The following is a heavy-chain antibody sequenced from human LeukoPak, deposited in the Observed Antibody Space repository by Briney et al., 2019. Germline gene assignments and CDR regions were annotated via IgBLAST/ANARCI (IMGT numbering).Heavy chain of an antibody. V-gene: IGHV3-21*01. Sequence: PGGSLRLSCAASGFTFRSYAMHWVRQAPGKGLEWVSSITSSSSYIYYADSVKGRFTISRDNAKTSLYLQMNNLRAEDTAVYYCARVTIPIAVTGTGRDAFDIWGQGTMVTVSS. CDR1: GFTFRSYA. CDR2: ITSSSSYI. D-gene: IGHD6-19*01. CDR3: ARVTIPIAVTGTGRDAFDI. J-gene: IGHJ3*02.